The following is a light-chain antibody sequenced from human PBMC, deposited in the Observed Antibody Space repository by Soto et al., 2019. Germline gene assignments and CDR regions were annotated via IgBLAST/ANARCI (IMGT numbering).Light chain of an antibody. CDR2: KAS. J-gene: IGKJ4*01. Sequence: DIQMTQSPSTLSASVGDRVTLTCRASQNISNWLAWYQQKPGKAPKLLSSKASSLQSGVPSRFSGSGSGTEFTLTISSLQPDDFATCSCQLALTFGGGNKVEIK. CDR1: QNISNW. V-gene: IGKV1-5*03. CDR3: QLALT.